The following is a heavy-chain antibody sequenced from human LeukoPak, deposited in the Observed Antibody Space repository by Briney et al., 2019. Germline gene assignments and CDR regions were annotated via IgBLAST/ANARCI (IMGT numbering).Heavy chain of an antibody. J-gene: IGHJ4*02. CDR2: IHDSGST. CDR1: GGSISSDY. Sequence: PSETLSLTCTVSGGSISSDYWSWIRQPPGKGLEWIGYIHDSGSTNYNPSLKSRVTISVDTSKNQFSLKLSSVTAADTAMFYCARQGGWGGALSLFEYWGQGMLVTVSS. V-gene: IGHV4-59*08. D-gene: IGHD1-26*01. CDR3: ARQGGWGGALSLFEY.